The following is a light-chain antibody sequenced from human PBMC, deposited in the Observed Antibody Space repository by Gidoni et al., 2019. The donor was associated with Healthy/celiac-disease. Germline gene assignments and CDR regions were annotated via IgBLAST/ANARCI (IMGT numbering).Light chain of an antibody. Sequence: IAVTRSPSTLSASVGDRVTITCRASQGISSWLAWYQHKPGKAPKLLIDKASSLESGVPSRFSGSGSGTEFTLTISSLQPDDFATYYCQQYNSYSWTFGQGTKVEIK. J-gene: IGKJ1*01. V-gene: IGKV1-5*03. CDR2: KAS. CDR1: QGISSW. CDR3: QQYNSYSWT.